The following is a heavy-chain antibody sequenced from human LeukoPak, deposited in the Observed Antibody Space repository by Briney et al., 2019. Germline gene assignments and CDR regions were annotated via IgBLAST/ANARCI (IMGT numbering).Heavy chain of an antibody. D-gene: IGHD2-2*02. V-gene: IGHV1-69*13. CDR3: ARGRYCSSTSCYKGNWFDP. J-gene: IGHJ5*02. CDR1: GGTFSSYA. Sequence: ASVKVSCKASGGTFSSYAISWVRQAPGQGLEWMGGIIPIFGTANYAQKFQGRVTITADESTSTAYMELSSLRSEDTAVYYCARGRYCSSTSCYKGNWFDPWGQGTLVTVSS. CDR2: IIPIFGTA.